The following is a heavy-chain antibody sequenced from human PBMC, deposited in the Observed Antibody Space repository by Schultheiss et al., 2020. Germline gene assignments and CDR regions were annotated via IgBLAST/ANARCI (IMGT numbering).Heavy chain of an antibody. J-gene: IGHJ6*01. V-gene: IGHV1-8*01. Sequence: ASVKVSCKASGYTFTSYDINWVRQATGQGLEWMGWMNPNSGNTGYAQKFQGRVTMTRNTSISTAYMELSSLRSEDTAVYYCARGPPNDVATMWGHYYYYGMDVWRQGTTVTVSS. CDR3: ARGPPNDVATMWGHYYYYGMDV. D-gene: IGHD1-1*01. CDR1: GYTFTSYD. CDR2: MNPNSGNT.